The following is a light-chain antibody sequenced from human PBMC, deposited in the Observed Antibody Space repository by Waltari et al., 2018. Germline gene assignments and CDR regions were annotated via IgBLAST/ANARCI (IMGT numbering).Light chain of an antibody. V-gene: IGKV3-20*01. CDR3: QHYGASPFS. CDR2: GTS. J-gene: IGKJ3*01. Sequence: TVMTQYPGTLSLSPGETGTLSRRASQSVCSKYLAWFKHKPGQAPRLLIQGTSDRVTGIPDRFSGGWSETYFSLTISRREPEDLAVNDCQHYGASPFSFGPGTKV. CDR1: QSVCSKY.